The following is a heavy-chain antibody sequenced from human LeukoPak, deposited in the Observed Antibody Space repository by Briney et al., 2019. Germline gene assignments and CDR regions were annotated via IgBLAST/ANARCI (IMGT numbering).Heavy chain of an antibody. J-gene: IGHJ4*02. CDR1: GFSFSDYY. D-gene: IGHD1-26*01. CDR3: AREGSHSPVDYFDY. V-gene: IGHV3-11*06. Sequence: PGGSLRLSCAASGFSFSDYYMNWIRQAPGKGLEWVSYISGSSTYTNYADSVKGRFTISRDNAKNSLYLQMNSLRAEDTAVYYCAREGSHSPVDYFDYWGQGTLVTVSS. CDR2: ISGSSTYT.